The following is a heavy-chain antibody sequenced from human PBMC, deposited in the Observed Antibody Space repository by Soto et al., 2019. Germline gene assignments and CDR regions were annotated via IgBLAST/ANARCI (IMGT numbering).Heavy chain of an antibody. Sequence: GASVKVSCKASGYTFTTYAIHWVRQAPGQRLEWMAWINAGKGNTKYSQNFQGRVTVTRDTSASTAYMELNSLRSEDTAVYYCARAGDDCSTTTCYVIDYWGQGSLVTVSS. CDR1: GYTFTTYA. CDR3: ARAGDDCSTTTCYVIDY. V-gene: IGHV1-3*01. CDR2: INAGKGNT. D-gene: IGHD2-2*01. J-gene: IGHJ4*02.